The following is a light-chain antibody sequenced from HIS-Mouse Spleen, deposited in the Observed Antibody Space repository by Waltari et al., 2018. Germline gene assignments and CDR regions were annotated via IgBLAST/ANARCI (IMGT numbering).Light chain of an antibody. CDR1: QSLVHSDGNTY. CDR3: MQGTHWLT. V-gene: IGKV2-30*02. Sequence: DVVLTQSPLSPPVILGQPASISCRSSQSLVHSDGNTYLNWFQKRPGQPPRRLIYKVSNRDSGVPDRFSGSGSGTDFTLKISRVEAEDVGVYYCMQGTHWLTFGGGTKVEIK. J-gene: IGKJ4*01. CDR2: KVS.